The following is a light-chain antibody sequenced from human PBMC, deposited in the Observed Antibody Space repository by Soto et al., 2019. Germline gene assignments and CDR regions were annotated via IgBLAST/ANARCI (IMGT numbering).Light chain of an antibody. J-gene: IGKJ5*01. Sequence: EIVLTQSPGTLALSPGEGVTLSCRASQSVGSSYLSWYQQRPGQAPRLLIYGASSRATGIPDRFSGSGSGTDFTHPISRLEPEASAVYYCQQYGSPPSITFGHGTRLEI. CDR3: QQYGSPPSIT. CDR1: QSVGSSY. V-gene: IGKV3-20*01. CDR2: GAS.